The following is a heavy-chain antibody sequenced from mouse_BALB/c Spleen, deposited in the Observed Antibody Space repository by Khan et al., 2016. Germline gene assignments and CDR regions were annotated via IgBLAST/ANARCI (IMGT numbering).Heavy chain of an antibody. CDR1: GFSLSRYS. CDR3: ARRSSGTGAMDS. J-gene: IGHJ4*01. V-gene: IGHV2-6-4*01. Sequence: VQLQESGPGLVAPSQSLSITCTVSGFSLSRYSVHWVRQPPGKGLEWLGMMWGGGTTDYNSALKSRLSISKDNSKSQVFLKMKSLQTEDTAMYYCARRSSGTGAMDSWGQGTSVTVSS. D-gene: IGHD3-1*01. CDR2: MWGGGTT.